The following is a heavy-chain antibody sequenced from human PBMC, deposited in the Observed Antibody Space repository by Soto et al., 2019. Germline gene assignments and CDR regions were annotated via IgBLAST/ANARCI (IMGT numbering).Heavy chain of an antibody. Sequence: QVQLVQSGAEVKKPGSSVKVSCKASGGTFSSYAISWVRQAPGQGLEWMGGIIPIFGTANYAQKFQGRVTITAEESTSTAYKELSSLRSEDRGVYYCARRPYPPRGIVVVMSAFDIWGQGTMVTVSS. CDR3: ARRPYPPRGIVVVMSAFDI. V-gene: IGHV1-69*01. CDR2: IIPIFGTA. J-gene: IGHJ3*02. CDR1: GGTFSSYA. D-gene: IGHD3-22*01.